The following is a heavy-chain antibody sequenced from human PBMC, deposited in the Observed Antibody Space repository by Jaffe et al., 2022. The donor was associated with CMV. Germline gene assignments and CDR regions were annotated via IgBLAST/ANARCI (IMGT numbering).Heavy chain of an antibody. CDR3: AKDALGRGSKAFDI. Sequence: EVQLVESGGGLVQPGGSLRLSCAASGFTFSNYEMNWVRQAPGRGLEWISYISSSGSTIYYADSVEGRFTISRDNAKNSLYLQMNSLRAEDTAVYYCAKDALGRGSKAFDIWGQGTMVTVSS. V-gene: IGHV3-48*03. CDR1: GFTFSNYE. D-gene: IGHD3-16*01. J-gene: IGHJ3*02. CDR2: ISSSGSTI.